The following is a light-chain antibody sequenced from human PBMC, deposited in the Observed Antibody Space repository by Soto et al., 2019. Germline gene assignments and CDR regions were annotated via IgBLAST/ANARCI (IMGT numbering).Light chain of an antibody. Sequence: DIQMTQSPSTLSASVGDRVTITCRASQTISSWLAWYQQKPGKAPKLLIYDVSTLGSGVPSRFSGSGSETDFTLTISSLQPDDSATYYCQQYNTFWTFGQGTKVDIK. CDR3: QQYNTFWT. CDR2: DVS. V-gene: IGKV1-5*01. CDR1: QTISSW. J-gene: IGKJ1*01.